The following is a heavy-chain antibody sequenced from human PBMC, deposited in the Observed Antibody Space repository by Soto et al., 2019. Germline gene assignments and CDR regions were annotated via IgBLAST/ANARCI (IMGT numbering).Heavy chain of an antibody. CDR1: GFPFSHYA. Sequence: GGSLRLSCTASGFPFSHYAMNWVRQGPGTRLEWVADISGSGDSARYADSVRGRFTISRDNSRDTLYLQMNSLRVDDTAVYYCAKKVNSGPGSQYFDYWGQGTLVTAPQ. CDR3: AKKVNSGPGSQYFDY. V-gene: IGHV3-23*01. J-gene: IGHJ4*02. D-gene: IGHD3-10*01. CDR2: ISGSGDSA.